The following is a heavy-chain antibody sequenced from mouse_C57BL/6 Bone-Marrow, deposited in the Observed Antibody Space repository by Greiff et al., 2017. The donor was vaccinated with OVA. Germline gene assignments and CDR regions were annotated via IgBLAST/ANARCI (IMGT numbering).Heavy chain of an antibody. V-gene: IGHV2-4*01. J-gene: IGHJ3*01. CDR2: IWSGGST. D-gene: IGHD2-2*01. Sequence: QVQLKESGPGLVQPSQSLSITCTVSGFSLTSYGVHWVRQPPGKGLEWLGVIWSGGSTDYNAAFISRLSISKDNSKSQVFFKMNSLQADDTAIYYCAKTLWLRRAWFAYWGQGTLVTVSA. CDR3: AKTLWLRRAWFAY. CDR1: GFSLTSYG.